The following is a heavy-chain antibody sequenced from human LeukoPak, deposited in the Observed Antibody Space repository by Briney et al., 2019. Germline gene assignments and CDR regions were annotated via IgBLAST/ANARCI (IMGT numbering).Heavy chain of an antibody. CDR3: ARCLMVEGYSYGPDAFDI. Sequence: SETLSLTCTVSGGSISSGDYYWSWIRQPPGKGLEWIGYIYYSGSTYYNPSLKSRVTISVDTSKNQFSLKLSSVTAADTAVYYCARCLMVEGYSYGPDAFDIWGQGTMVTVSS. V-gene: IGHV4-30-4*08. CDR2: IYYSGST. CDR1: GGSISSGDYY. J-gene: IGHJ3*02. D-gene: IGHD5-18*01.